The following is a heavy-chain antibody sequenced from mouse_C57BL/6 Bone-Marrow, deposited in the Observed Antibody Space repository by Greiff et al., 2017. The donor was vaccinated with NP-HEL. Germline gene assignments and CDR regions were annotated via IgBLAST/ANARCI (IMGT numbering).Heavy chain of an antibody. CDR1: GFTFSSYG. D-gene: IGHD2-4*01. CDR3: ASPYDYDVAWFAD. J-gene: IGHJ3*01. V-gene: IGHV5-6*02. Sequence: DVMLVESGGDLVKPGGSLKLSCAASGFTFSSYGMSWVRQTPDKRLAWVATISSGGSYTYYPDSVKGRFTISRDNAKNTLYLQMSSLKSEDTAMYYCASPYDYDVAWFADWGQGTLVTVSA. CDR2: ISSGGSYT.